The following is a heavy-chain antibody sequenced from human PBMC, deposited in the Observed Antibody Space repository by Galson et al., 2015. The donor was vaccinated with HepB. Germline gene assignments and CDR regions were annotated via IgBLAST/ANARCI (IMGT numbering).Heavy chain of an antibody. CDR1: GVSVTIDSYY. Sequence: ETLSLTCTVSGVSVTIDSYYWNWIRQPPGKGLEWLGCVYRGGTTNYNASLQSRVTTSVEPSKNQVSLSLTSVTAADTALYFCVGRDLDSHDTFEVWGQGTMVTVSS. CDR2: VYRGGTT. D-gene: IGHD3-22*01. CDR3: VGRDLDSHDTFEV. J-gene: IGHJ3*01. V-gene: IGHV4-61*01.